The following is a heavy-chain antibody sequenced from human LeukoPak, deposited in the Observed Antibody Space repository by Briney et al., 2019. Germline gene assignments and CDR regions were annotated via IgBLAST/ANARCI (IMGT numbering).Heavy chain of an antibody. CDR1: GYTFTSYY. V-gene: IGHV1-46*01. Sequence: ASVKVSCKASGYTFTSYYMHWVRQDPGQGLEWMGIINPSSGSTSYTQKFQGRVTMTRDTSTSTVYMDLSSLRSEDTAVYYCARASSDFGELFPWGQGTLVTVSS. CDR2: INPSSGST. J-gene: IGHJ5*02. CDR3: ARASSDFGELFP. D-gene: IGHD3-10*01.